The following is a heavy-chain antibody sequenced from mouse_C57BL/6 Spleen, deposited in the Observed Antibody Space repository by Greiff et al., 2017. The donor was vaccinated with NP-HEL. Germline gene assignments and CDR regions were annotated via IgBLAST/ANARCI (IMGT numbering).Heavy chain of an antibody. Sequence: QVQLQQSDAELVKPGASVKISCKVSGYTFTDHTIHWMKQRPEQGLEWIGYIYPRDGSTKYNEKFKGKATLTADKSSSTAYMQLNSLTSEDSAVYFCAKEEDYYGSSYGFAYWGQGTLVTVSA. V-gene: IGHV1-78*01. CDR2: IYPRDGST. CDR3: AKEEDYYGSSYGFAY. CDR1: GYTFTDHT. J-gene: IGHJ3*01. D-gene: IGHD1-1*01.